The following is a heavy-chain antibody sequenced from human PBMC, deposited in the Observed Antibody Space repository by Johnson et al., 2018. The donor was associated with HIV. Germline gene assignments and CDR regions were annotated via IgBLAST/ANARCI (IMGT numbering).Heavy chain of an antibody. CDR1: GFTFSSYA. CDR2: ISYDGSNK. D-gene: IGHD6-6*01. CDR3: ARDGWQLADAFDI. Sequence: QVQLVESGGGVVQPGRSLRLSCAASGFTFSSYAMHWVRQAPGKGLEWVAVISYDGSNKYYADSVKGRFTISRDNSKNTLYLQMNSLRAEETAVDYWARDGWQLADAFDIWGQGTMVTVSS. V-gene: IGHV3-30*04. J-gene: IGHJ3*02.